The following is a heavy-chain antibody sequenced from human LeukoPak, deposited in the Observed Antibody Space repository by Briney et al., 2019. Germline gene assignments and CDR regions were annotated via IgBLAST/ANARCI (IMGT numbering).Heavy chain of an antibody. CDR1: GFTFSTWS. V-gene: IGHV3-21*01. CDR3: ARDLRYYGGEAYFEY. CDR2: IDGSSSYM. Sequence: PGGSLRLACAASGFTFSTWSMNWVRQAPGKGLEWVSSIDGSSSYMHYAESVKGRFTISRDNAKSSLFLQMDSLRAEDTAVYYCARDLRYYGGEAYFEYWGQGTLVTVSS. D-gene: IGHD4-23*01. J-gene: IGHJ4*02.